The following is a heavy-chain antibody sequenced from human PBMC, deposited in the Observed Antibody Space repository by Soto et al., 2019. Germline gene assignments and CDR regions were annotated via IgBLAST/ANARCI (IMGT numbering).Heavy chain of an antibody. D-gene: IGHD3-16*01. V-gene: IGHV1-69*02. CDR2: FIPILCIA. CDR1: GGTFSSYT. J-gene: IGHJ5*02. CDR3: ARGGSKSDWFDP. Sequence: GASVKVSCKASGGTFSSYTISWVRQAPGQGLEWMGRFIPILCIANYAQKFQGRVTITADKSTSTAYMGLSSLRSEDTAVYYCARGGSKSDWFDPWGQGTLVTVSS.